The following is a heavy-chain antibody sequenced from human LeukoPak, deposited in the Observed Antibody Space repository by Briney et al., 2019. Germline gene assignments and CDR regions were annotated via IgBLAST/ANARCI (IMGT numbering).Heavy chain of an antibody. CDR1: GFTFSSYG. J-gene: IGHJ5*02. CDR2: ISYDGSNK. Sequence: GGSLRLSCAASGFTFSSYGMHWVRQAPGKGLEWVAVISYDGSNKYYADSVKGRFTISRDNSENTLYLQMNSLRAEDTAVYYCAKDRKQWLQMYWFDPWGQGTLVTVSS. D-gene: IGHD6-19*01. V-gene: IGHV3-30*18. CDR3: AKDRKQWLQMYWFDP.